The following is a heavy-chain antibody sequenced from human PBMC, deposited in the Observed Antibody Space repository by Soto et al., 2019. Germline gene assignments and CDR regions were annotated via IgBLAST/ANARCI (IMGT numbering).Heavy chain of an antibody. V-gene: IGHV4-39*01. CDR1: GGSISSSSYY. D-gene: IGHD5-18*01. CDR2: IYYSGST. Sequence: QLQLQESGPGLVKPSETLSLTCTVSGGSISSSSYYWGWIRQPPGKGLEWIGSIYYSGSTYYNPSLKSRVTISVDTSKNQFSLKLSSVTAADTAVYYCARPIQLWGPDAFDIWGQGTMVTVSS. J-gene: IGHJ3*02. CDR3: ARPIQLWGPDAFDI.